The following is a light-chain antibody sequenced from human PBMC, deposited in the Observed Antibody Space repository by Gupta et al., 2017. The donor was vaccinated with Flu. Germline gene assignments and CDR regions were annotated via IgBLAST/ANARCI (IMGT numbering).Light chain of an antibody. CDR1: SSTIGSNT. CDR2: SNK. J-gene: IGLJ3*02. V-gene: IGLV1-44*01. CDR3: AAWDDSLNGWV. Sequence: QSVLTQPPSASGTPGQRVTISCSGSSSTIGSNTVNWYQQLPGTAPKLLIYSNKQRASGVPDRFSGAKSGTSASLAISGLQSEEEADYYCAAWDDSLNGWVFGGGTKLTVL.